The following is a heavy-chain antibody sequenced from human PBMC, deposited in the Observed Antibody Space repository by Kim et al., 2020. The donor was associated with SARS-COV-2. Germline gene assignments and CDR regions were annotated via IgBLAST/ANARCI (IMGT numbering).Heavy chain of an antibody. CDR2: GTT. J-gene: IGHJ4*02. CDR3: ARGGLEGFDY. V-gene: IGHV4-4*02. D-gene: IGHD1-1*01. Sequence: GTTQYKPSLRSRVTISTDKLKNQFSLKLTSVTAADTAVYYCARGGLEGFDYWGQGTLVSVSS.